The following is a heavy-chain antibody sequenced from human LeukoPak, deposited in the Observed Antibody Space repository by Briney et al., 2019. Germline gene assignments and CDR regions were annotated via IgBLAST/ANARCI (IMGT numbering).Heavy chain of an antibody. Sequence: TGGSLRLSCAASGFTLNSYAMHWVRQAPGKGLEWVAVISYDGGNEYYADSVKGRFTISRDNSKNTLYLQMNSLRAEDTAVYYFARVRSVVVTAHNFDYWGQGTLVTVSS. CDR2: ISYDGGNE. CDR3: ARVRSVVVTAHNFDY. CDR1: GFTLNSYA. J-gene: IGHJ4*02. D-gene: IGHD2-21*02. V-gene: IGHV3-30-3*01.